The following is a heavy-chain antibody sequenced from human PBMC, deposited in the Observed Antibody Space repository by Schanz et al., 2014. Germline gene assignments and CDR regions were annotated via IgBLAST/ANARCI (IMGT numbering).Heavy chain of an antibody. Sequence: EVQLLESGGGLVQPGGSLRLSCAASGFTFSAYAMTWVRQIPGKGLEWVSSISSGGGSTYYADSVKGRFTISRDNSKNTLYLQMNSLRAEDTAVYYCAKGRFGELSAFDIWGQGTMVTVSS. CDR2: ISSGGGST. V-gene: IGHV3-23*01. J-gene: IGHJ3*02. CDR3: AKGRFGELSAFDI. CDR1: GFTFSAYA. D-gene: IGHD3-10*01.